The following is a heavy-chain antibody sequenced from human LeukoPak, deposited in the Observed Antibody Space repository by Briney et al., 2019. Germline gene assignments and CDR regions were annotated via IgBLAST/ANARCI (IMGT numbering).Heavy chain of an antibody. CDR2: IIGGAGGT. V-gene: IGHV3-23*01. J-gene: IGHJ6*04. CDR1: GFSFSSHG. D-gene: IGHD3-10*02. Sequence: GGSLRLSCAASGFSFSSHGMSWVRQAPGKGLEWVSGIIGGAGGTYYADSVKGRFTISRDNAKNTLYLQMNSLRAEDTAVYYCAELGITMIGGVWGKGTTVTISS. CDR3: AELGITMIGGV.